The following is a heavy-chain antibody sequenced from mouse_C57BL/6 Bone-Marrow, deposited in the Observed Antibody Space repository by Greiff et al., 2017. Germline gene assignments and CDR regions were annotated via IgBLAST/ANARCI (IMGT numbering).Heavy chain of an antibody. Sequence: QVQLQQPGAELVRPGSSVKLSCKASGYTFTSYWMHWVKQRPIQGLEWIGNIDPSDSETHYNQTFKDKATLTVDKSSSTAYMQLSSLTSEDSAVYYCARWGGLRRSYYYAMDYWGQGTSVTVSS. D-gene: IGHD2-4*01. J-gene: IGHJ4*01. CDR3: ARWGGLRRSYYYAMDY. CDR2: IDPSDSET. V-gene: IGHV1-52*01. CDR1: GYTFTSYW.